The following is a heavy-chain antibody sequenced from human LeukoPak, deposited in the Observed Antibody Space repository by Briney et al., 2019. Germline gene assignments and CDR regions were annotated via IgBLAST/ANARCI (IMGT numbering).Heavy chain of an antibody. CDR3: ARKYSGYDYH. Sequence: SETLSLTCTVSGGSISSSSYYWGWIRQPPGKGLEWIGSIYYSGCTYYNPSLKSRVTISVDTSKNQFSLKLSSVTAADTAVCYCARKYSGYDYHSGQGTLVTVSS. J-gene: IGHJ5*02. V-gene: IGHV4-39*01. CDR2: IYYSGCT. CDR1: GGSISSSSYY. D-gene: IGHD5-12*01.